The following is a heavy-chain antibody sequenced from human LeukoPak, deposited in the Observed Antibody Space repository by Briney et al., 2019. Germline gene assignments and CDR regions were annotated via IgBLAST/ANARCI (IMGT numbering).Heavy chain of an antibody. CDR2: IYYSGST. J-gene: IGHJ6*03. CDR3: AGTYSYGYYYYVGV. Sequence: SETLSLTCTVSGGSISSYYWSWIRQPPGKGLEWIGYIYYSGSTNYNPSLKSRVTISVDTSKNQFSLKLNSVTAADTAVYYCAGTYSYGYYYYVGVWGRGTTVTISS. V-gene: IGHV4-59*01. CDR1: GGSISSYY. D-gene: IGHD5-18*01.